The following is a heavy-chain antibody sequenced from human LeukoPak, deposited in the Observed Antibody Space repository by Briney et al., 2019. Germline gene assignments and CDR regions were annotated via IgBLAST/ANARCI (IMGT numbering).Heavy chain of an antibody. CDR1: GFTVSSNY. V-gene: IGHV3-21*06. CDR3: ARFETVAAKPFEY. CDR2: ISSESAHI. Sequence: GGSLRLSCAASGFTVSSNYMSWVRQAPGKGLEWVSSISSESAHILYAEPVKGRFTISRDNVENLVYLHMNSLRAEDTAVYYCARFETVAAKPFEYWGQGTLVSVSS. J-gene: IGHJ4*02. D-gene: IGHD6-19*01.